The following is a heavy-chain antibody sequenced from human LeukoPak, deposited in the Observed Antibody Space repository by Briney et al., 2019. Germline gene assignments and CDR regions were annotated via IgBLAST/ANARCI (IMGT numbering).Heavy chain of an antibody. CDR3: ARDFGTSFDP. V-gene: IGHV3-30*04. D-gene: IGHD3-10*01. J-gene: IGHJ5*02. CDR2: ISYDGSNK. Sequence: RRSLRLSCAASGFTFSSYAMHWVRQAPGKGLEWVAVISYDGSNKYYADSVKGRFTISRDNSKNTLYLQMNSLRAEDTAVYYCARDFGTSFDPWGQGTLVTVSS. CDR1: GFTFSSYA.